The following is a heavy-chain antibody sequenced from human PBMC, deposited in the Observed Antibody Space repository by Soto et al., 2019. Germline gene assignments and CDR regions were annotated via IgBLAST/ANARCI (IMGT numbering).Heavy chain of an antibody. CDR1: GYTFTSYD. Sequence: QVQLVQSGAEVKKPGASVKVSCKASGYTFTSYDINWVRQATGQGLEWMGWMNPNSRNTGYAQKFQGRVTMTRNTSXSXXXXELSSLRSEXXXXXYCAREKGRGKLDYWGQGTLVTVSS. D-gene: IGHD1-1*01. CDR3: AREKGRGKLDY. V-gene: IGHV1-8*01. CDR2: MNPNSRNT. J-gene: IGHJ4*02.